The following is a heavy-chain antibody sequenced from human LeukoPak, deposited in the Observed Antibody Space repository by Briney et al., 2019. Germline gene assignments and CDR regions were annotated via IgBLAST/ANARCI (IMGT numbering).Heavy chain of an antibody. CDR1: GFTFSDYY. V-gene: IGHV3-11*01. D-gene: IGHD3-3*01. J-gene: IGHJ4*02. CDR2: ISSSGGTI. Sequence: GSLRLSCAASGFTFSDYYMSWIRQAPGKGLEGVSYISSSGGTIYYADSVKGRFTISRDNAKNSLYLQMNSLRAEDTAVYYCARDTTPYDFWSGLPYYFDYWGQGTLVTVSS. CDR3: ARDTTPYDFWSGLPYYFDY.